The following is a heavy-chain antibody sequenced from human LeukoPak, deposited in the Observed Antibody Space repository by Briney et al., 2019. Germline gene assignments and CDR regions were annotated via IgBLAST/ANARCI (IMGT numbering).Heavy chain of an antibody. D-gene: IGHD3-22*01. V-gene: IGHV3-48*02. Sequence: GGSLRLSCAASGFTFTTYGMNWVRQAPGKGLEWVSYLSGRSNSIYYAESVKGRFTISRDNAKNSLYLQMNSLRDEDTAVYYCAKDFRPHDSSGYYPFHYWAQEPLVPVPS. J-gene: IGHJ4*02. CDR2: LSGRSNSI. CDR1: GFTFTTYG. CDR3: AKDFRPHDSSGYYPFHY.